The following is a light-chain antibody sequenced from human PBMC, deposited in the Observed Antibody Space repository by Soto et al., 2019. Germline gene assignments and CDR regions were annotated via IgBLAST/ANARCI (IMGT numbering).Light chain of an antibody. CDR3: QQYDNLFST. Sequence: DIQMTQSPSSLSASVGDRVTITCQASQDISNYLNWYQQKPGKAPKLLIYDASNLETGVPSRFSGSGSGTDFTFTISSPQPEDIATYYCQQYDNLFSTFGPGTKVDIK. J-gene: IGKJ3*01. V-gene: IGKV1-33*01. CDR1: QDISNY. CDR2: DAS.